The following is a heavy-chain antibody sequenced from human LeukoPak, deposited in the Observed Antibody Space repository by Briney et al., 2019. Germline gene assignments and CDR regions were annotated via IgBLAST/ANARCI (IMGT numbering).Heavy chain of an antibody. CDR3: AREAERRIVN. CDR2: IHVSGTT. D-gene: IGHD1-1*01. CDR1: GFSISSGYY. Sequence: KPSETLSLTCAVSGFSISSGYYWGWIRQPPGKGLEWIANIHVSGTTFYNSSLNSRVAISIDTSKNQFSLKLSSVTAADTAVYFCAREAERRIVNWGRGTLVTVSS. J-gene: IGHJ4*02. V-gene: IGHV4-38-2*02.